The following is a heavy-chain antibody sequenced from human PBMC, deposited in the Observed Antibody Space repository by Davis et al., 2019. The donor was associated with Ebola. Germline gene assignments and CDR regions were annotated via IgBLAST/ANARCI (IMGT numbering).Heavy chain of an antibody. Sequence: GGSLRLSCAASGFTFSDYYMSWIRQAPGKGLDWVSYISSSGSTIYYADSVKGRFTISRDNAKNSLYLQINSLRAEDTAVYYCARSDVVVVAATLSLDYWGQGTLVTVSS. CDR1: GFTFSDYY. J-gene: IGHJ4*02. CDR3: ARSDVVVVAATLSLDY. V-gene: IGHV3-11*01. D-gene: IGHD2-15*01. CDR2: ISSSGSTI.